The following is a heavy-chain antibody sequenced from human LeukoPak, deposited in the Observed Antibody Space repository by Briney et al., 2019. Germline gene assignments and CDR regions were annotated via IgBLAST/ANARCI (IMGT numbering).Heavy chain of an antibody. D-gene: IGHD2/OR15-2a*01. J-gene: IGHJ5*02. CDR3: ARDVQGTYCDSTNCYNWFDP. CDR1: GGSISSSNW. CDR2: IYHSGST. V-gene: IGHV4-4*02. Sequence: PSGTLSLTCAVSGGSISSSNWWSWVRQPPGKGLEWIGEIYHSGSTNYNPSLKSRVTISVDKSKNQFSLKLSSVTAADTAVYYCARDVQGTYCDSTNCYNWFDPWGQGTLVTVSS.